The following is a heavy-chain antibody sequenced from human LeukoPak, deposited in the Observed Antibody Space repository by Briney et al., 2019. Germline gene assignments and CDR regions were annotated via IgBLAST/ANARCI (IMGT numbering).Heavy chain of an antibody. J-gene: IGHJ4*02. Sequence: SETLSLTCTVSGGSIGNFCWSWLRQSPGEGLEWIGFIYENGRTSYNPSLKSRVTISVDMSKNQFSLRLTSMTAADTAVYYCARDWELGHWGRGILVTVTS. V-gene: IGHV4-59*01. D-gene: IGHD1-26*01. CDR1: GGSIGNFC. CDR2: IYENGRT. CDR3: ARDWELGH.